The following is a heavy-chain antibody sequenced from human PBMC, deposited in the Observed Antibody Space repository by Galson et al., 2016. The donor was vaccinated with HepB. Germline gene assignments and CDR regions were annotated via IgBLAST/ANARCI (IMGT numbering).Heavy chain of an antibody. V-gene: IGHV3-30-3*01. CDR2: VSFDGSTQ. D-gene: IGHD2-2*01. Sequence: SLRLSCAASGFTFSKYAMHWIRQAPGKGLEWVAAVSFDGSTQYYGDSVTGRFTVSRDNSKNTLSVQMNSLRPEDTAVYFCARDSVRCSRTSCHRDAFDIWGQGTMVTVS. J-gene: IGHJ3*02. CDR3: ARDSVRCSRTSCHRDAFDI. CDR1: GFTFSKYA.